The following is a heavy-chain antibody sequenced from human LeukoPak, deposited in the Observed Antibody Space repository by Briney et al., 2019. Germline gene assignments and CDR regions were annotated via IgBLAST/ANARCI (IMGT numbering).Heavy chain of an antibody. CDR3: ARVLLWFGELFNGMDV. CDR2: ISYDGSNK. Sequence: GGSLRLSCAASGFTFSSYGMHWVRQAPGEGLEWVAVISYDGSNKYYADSVKGRFTISRDNSKNTLYLQMNSLRAEDTAVYYCARVLLWFGELFNGMDVWGQGTTVTVSS. D-gene: IGHD3-10*01. CDR1: GFTFSSYG. V-gene: IGHV3-30*03. J-gene: IGHJ6*02.